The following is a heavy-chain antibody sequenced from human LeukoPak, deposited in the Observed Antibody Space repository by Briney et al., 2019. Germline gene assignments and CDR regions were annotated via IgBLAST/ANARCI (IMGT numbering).Heavy chain of an antibody. V-gene: IGHV3-53*01. CDR2: IYSDGST. CDR3: ARVGFDSSSSLDY. Sequence: GGSLRLSCAASGFTVSSNYMSWVRQAPGKGLEWVSVIYSDGSTYYADSVKGRFTISRDNSKNTLYLQMNSLRAEDTAVYYCARVGFDSSSSLDYWGQGTLVTVSS. D-gene: IGHD6-6*01. CDR1: GFTVSSNY. J-gene: IGHJ4*02.